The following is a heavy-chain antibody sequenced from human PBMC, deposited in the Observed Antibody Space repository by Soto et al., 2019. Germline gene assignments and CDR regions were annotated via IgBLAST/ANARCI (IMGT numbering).Heavy chain of an antibody. D-gene: IGHD6-19*01. CDR3: AHTVYSSGWFEY. J-gene: IGHJ4*02. CDR2: IYWNYDK. CDR1: VFSLSFRVVG. Sequence: SGTTLGNPPHTLTLTGTFSVFSLSFRVVGVGWIRQPPGNALEWLAVIYWNYDKRYSPSLKNMLTITKDTSKNQVVLTMTNMDPVDTGTHYCAHTVYSSGWFEYWGQGTLVTVSS. V-gene: IGHV2-5*01.